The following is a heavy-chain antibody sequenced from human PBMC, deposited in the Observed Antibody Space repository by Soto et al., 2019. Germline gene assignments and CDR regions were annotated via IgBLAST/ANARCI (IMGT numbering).Heavy chain of an antibody. V-gene: IGHV2-5*02. CDR1: GFSLSTSGVG. J-gene: IGHJ6*02. CDR2: IYWDDDK. CDR3: AHRYYDILTSPVGYYYGMDV. Sequence: QITLKESGPTLVKPTQTLTLTCTFSGFSLSTSGVGVGWIRQPPGKALEWLALIYWDDDKRYSPSLKSRLTITKDASNNQVVLTMTNMDPVDTATYYCAHRYYDILTSPVGYYYGMDVWGQGTTVTVSS. D-gene: IGHD3-9*01.